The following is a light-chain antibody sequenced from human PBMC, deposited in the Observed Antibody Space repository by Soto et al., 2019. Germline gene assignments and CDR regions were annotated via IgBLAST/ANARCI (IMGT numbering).Light chain of an antibody. Sequence: QSALTQPASVSGSPGQSITLSCTGTSSDVGDYNFVSWYQQHPGKAPKLMIYEVTSRPSGVSNRFSGSKSGNTASLSISGLQAEDEAEYYCSSYTGGYIIFGGGTKLTVL. V-gene: IGLV2-14*03. CDR3: SSYTGGYII. CDR1: SSDVGDYNF. CDR2: EVT. J-gene: IGLJ2*01.